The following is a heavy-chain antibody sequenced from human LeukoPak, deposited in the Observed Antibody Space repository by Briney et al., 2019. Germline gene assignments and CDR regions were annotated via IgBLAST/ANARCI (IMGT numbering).Heavy chain of an antibody. CDR2: ISWNSGSM. D-gene: IGHD3-3*01. CDR1: GFTFDDYA. V-gene: IGHV3-9*01. J-gene: IGHJ3*02. Sequence: GGSLRLSCAASGFTFDDYAMHWVRQAPGKGLEWVSGISWNSGSMGYADSVKGRFTISRDNAKNSLYLQMNSLRAEDTALYYCAKGGFGVVTVEAFDIWGQGTMVTVSS. CDR3: AKGGFGVVTVEAFDI.